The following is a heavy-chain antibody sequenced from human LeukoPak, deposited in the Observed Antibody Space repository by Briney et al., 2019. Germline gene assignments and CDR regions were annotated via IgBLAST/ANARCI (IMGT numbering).Heavy chain of an antibody. D-gene: IGHD6-13*01. Sequence: SVKVSCKASGGTFSSYAISWVRQAPGQGLEWMGGIIPIFGTANYAQKFQGRVTITTDESTSTAYMELSSLRSEDTAVYYCAVVEVPAAAAGVYFDYWGQGTLVTVSS. J-gene: IGHJ4*02. CDR1: GGTFSSYA. CDR2: IIPIFGTA. CDR3: AVVEVPAAAAGVYFDY. V-gene: IGHV1-69*05.